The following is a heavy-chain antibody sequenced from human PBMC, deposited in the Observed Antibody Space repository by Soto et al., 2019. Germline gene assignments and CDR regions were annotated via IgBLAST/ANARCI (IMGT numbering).Heavy chain of an antibody. J-gene: IGHJ6*02. Sequence: GGSLRLSCAASGFNFSSYSMSWVRQAPGKGLEWVSAISGSGGGTYYADSVKGRFTISRDNSKNTLYLQMNSLRAEDTAVYYCASLYPYYYGMDVWGQGTTVTVSS. CDR3: ASLYPYYYGMDV. D-gene: IGHD3-16*01. V-gene: IGHV3-23*01. CDR2: ISGSGGGT. CDR1: GFNFSSYS.